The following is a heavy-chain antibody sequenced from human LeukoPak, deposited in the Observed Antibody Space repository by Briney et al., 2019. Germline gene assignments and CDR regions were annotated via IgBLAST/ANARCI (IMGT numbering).Heavy chain of an antibody. J-gene: IGHJ6*03. Sequence: ASVTVSFTASGYTFTIYDINWVRQPTGQGLEWMGWMNPNSGNTGYSQKFQGRVTMTRNTSIGTAYMELSRLISEDTAVYYCARVIAARPLYYYYYMDVWGKGTTVTVSS. CDR3: ARVIAARPLYYYYYMDV. CDR2: MNPNSGNT. CDR1: GYTFTIYD. D-gene: IGHD6-6*01. V-gene: IGHV1-8*01.